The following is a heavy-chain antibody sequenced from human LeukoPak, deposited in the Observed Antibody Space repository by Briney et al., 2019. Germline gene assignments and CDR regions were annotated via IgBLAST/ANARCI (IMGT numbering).Heavy chain of an antibody. Sequence: GASVKVSCKVSGYTLTELSMHWVRQAPGKGLGWMGGFDPEDGETIYAQKFQGRVTMTRDTSTSTVYMELSSLRSEDTAVYYCASGGSYRVFDYWGQGTLVTVSS. V-gene: IGHV1-24*01. D-gene: IGHD2-15*01. CDR2: FDPEDGET. J-gene: IGHJ4*02. CDR3: ASGGSYRVFDY. CDR1: GYTLTELS.